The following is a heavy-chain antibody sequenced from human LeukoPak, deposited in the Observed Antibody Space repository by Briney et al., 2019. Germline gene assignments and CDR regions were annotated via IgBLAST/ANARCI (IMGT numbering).Heavy chain of an antibody. J-gene: IGHJ4*02. Sequence: GGSLRLSCVASGFIFSNYAMSWVRQAPGKGLEWVSSISGGGGRKNCADSVKGRFTISRDNSKNTLYLQLNSLRAEDTAVYYCARQHCSGGDCYFFDWGQGTLVTVSS. CDR1: GFIFSNYA. V-gene: IGHV3-23*01. CDR3: ARQHCSGGDCYFFD. CDR2: ISGGGGRK. D-gene: IGHD2-15*01.